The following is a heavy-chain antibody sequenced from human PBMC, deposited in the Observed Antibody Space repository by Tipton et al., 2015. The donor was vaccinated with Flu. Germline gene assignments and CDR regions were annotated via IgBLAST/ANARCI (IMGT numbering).Heavy chain of an antibody. CDR3: ARSSSSWFWGEGNFDY. D-gene: IGHD6-13*01. CDR2: IYHSGST. Sequence: GLVKPSETLSLTCAVSGYSISSGYYWGWIRQPPGKGLEWIGSIYHSGSTYYNPSLKSRLTISVDTSKNQFSLKLSSVTAADTAVYYCARSSSSWFWGEGNFDYWGQGTLVTVSS. V-gene: IGHV4-38-2*01. CDR1: GYSISSGYY. J-gene: IGHJ4*02.